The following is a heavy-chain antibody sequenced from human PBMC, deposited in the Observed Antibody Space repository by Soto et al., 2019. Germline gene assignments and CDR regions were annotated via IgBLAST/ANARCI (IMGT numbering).Heavy chain of an antibody. D-gene: IGHD5-12*01. CDR2: IWYDGSNK. CDR3: ARDSVDNTGYFDY. J-gene: IGHJ4*02. CDR1: GFTFSSYG. Sequence: QVQLVESGGGVVQPGRSLRLSCAASGFTFSSYGMHWVRQAPGKGLEWVAVIWYDGSNKYYADSVKGRFTISRDNSKNTLYLQMISLRAEDTAVYYCARDSVDNTGYFDYWGQGTMVTVSS. V-gene: IGHV3-33*01.